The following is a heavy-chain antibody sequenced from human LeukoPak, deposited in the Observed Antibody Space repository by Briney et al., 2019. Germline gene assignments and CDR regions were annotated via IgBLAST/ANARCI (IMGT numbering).Heavy chain of an antibody. Sequence: SETLSLTCAVYVGSFSGYYWCWIRQPPGKGVEWMGEINHSGRTNYNPPLKRRVTISVDTSKSQFCLKLSSVSAADTAVYYCARVDEPPPPYDRPTCFDLWGRGTLVTVSS. D-gene: IGHD3-22*01. J-gene: IGHJ2*01. V-gene: IGHV4-34*01. CDR2: INHSGRT. CDR3: ARVDEPPPPYDRPTCFDL. CDR1: VGSFSGYY.